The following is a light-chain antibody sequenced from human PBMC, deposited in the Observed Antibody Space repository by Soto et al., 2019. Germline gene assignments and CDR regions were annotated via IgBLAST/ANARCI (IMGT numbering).Light chain of an antibody. V-gene: IGKV3-20*01. J-gene: IGKJ4*01. Sequence: EIVLTPSPGALSLSPGERATLSCRASQSVSSSYLAWYQQKPGQAPRLLIYGASSRATGIPDRFSGSGSGTDFTLTISRLEPEDFAVYYCQQYGSSPLTFGGGTKWTSN. CDR1: QSVSSSY. CDR3: QQYGSSPLT. CDR2: GAS.